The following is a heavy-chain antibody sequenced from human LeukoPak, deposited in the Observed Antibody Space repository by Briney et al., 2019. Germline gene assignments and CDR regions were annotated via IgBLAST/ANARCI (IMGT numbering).Heavy chain of an antibody. CDR2: INSGSGNI. CDR1: GFTFSSYA. D-gene: IGHD3-16*01. V-gene: IGHV3-48*04. CDR3: VRYAYDPTKAFDI. J-gene: IGHJ3*02. Sequence: PGGSLRLSCAASGFTFSSYAMSWVRQAPGKGLEWVSFINSGSGNIYYADSVKGRFTFSRDNAKNSLYLQMSSLRADDTAVYYCVRYAYDPTKAFDIWGQGTMVTVSS.